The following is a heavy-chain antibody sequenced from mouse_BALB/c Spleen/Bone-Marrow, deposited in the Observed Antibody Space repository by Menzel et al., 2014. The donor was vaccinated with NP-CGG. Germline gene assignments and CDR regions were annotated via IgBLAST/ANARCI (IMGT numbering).Heavy chain of an antibody. V-gene: IGHV1S56*01. Sequence: QVQLQQSGPELVKPGALVMISCKASGYTFTSYDLNWVKQRPGQGLEWIGWIYPGDGSTKYNEKFRGKATLTADKSSSTAYMQVSSLTSENSAVYFCAMTARGGFAYWGQGTLVTVSA. CDR1: GYTFTSYD. CDR3: AMTARGGFAY. CDR2: IYPGDGST. J-gene: IGHJ3*01. D-gene: IGHD3-2*01.